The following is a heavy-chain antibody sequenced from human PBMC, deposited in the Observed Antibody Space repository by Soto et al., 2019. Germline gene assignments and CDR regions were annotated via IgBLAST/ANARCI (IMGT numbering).Heavy chain of an antibody. D-gene: IGHD5-18*01. CDR1: GFTFSSYA. CDR3: ARVGTTMVTGDYYYYGMDV. Sequence: QVQLVESGGGVVQPGRSLRLSCAASGFTFSSYAMHWVRQAPGKGLEWAAVISYDGNNKYYADSVKGRFTISRDSSKKTLYLQMNSLRAEDTAVYYCARVGTTMVTGDYYYYGMDVWGQGTTVTVSS. CDR2: ISYDGNNK. J-gene: IGHJ6*02. V-gene: IGHV3-30-3*01.